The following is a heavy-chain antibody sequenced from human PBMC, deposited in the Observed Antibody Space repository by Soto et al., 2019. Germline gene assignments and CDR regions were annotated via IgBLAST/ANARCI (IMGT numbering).Heavy chain of an antibody. CDR3: ARTYYYDSSGYYYFDY. J-gene: IGHJ4*02. D-gene: IGHD3-22*01. CDR1: GYTFTSYA. V-gene: IGHV1-3*01. CDR2: INAGNGNT. Sequence: ASVKVSCKASGYTFTSYAMHWVRQAPGQRLEWMGWINAGNGNTKYSQKFQGRVTITRDTSASTAYMELSSLRSEDTAVYYCARTYYYDSSGYYYFDYWGQGTLVTVSS.